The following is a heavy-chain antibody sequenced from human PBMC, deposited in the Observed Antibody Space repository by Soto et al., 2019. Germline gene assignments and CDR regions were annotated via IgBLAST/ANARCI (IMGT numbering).Heavy chain of an antibody. V-gene: IGHV5-10-1*01. CDR1: GYSFAGYW. CDR3: ARQIYDSDTGPNFQYYFDS. Sequence: GESLKISCKGSGYSFAGYWITWVRQKPGKGLEWMGRIDPSDSQTYYSPSFRGHVTISATKSITTVFLQWSSLRAPDTAMYYCARQIYDSDTGPNFQYYFDSWGQGTPVTVSS. D-gene: IGHD3-22*01. J-gene: IGHJ4*02. CDR2: IDPSDSQT.